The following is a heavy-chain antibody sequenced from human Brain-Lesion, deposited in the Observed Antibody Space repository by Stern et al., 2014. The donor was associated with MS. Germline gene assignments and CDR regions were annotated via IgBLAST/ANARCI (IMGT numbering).Heavy chain of an antibody. J-gene: IGHJ4*02. CDR1: GGSISNNNYY. V-gene: IGHV4-39*01. CDR3: ARRADTPHFDY. CDR2: IYYSGST. Sequence: QVHLVESGPGLVKPSETLSLTCSVSGGSISNNNYYWTWIRQPPGKGLEWIGSIYYSGSTWYSPSLKSRVTISVDTSQDQFSLRLNSVTAADTAVYYCARRADTPHFDYWGQGILVTVSS. D-gene: IGHD2-15*01.